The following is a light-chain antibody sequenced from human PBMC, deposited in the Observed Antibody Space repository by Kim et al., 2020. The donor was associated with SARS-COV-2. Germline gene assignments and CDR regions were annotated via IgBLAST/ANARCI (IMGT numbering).Light chain of an antibody. CDR2: LNSDGSH. CDR3: QTWGTGIWV. J-gene: IGLJ3*02. Sequence: ASVNLTCTLSSGRSRYAIAWHQQQPEKGPRDLMKLNSDGSHSKGDGIPDRFSGSSSGAERFLTISSLQSEDEADYYCQTWGTGIWVFGGGTQLTVL. V-gene: IGLV4-69*01. CDR1: SGRSRYA.